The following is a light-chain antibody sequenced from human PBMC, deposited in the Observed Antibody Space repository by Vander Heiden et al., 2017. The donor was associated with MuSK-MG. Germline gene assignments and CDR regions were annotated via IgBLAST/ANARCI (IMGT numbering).Light chain of an antibody. J-gene: IGKJ3*01. CDR2: DAS. CDR3: QQDDNLPFT. V-gene: IGKV1-33*01. Sequence: DIQMTQSPSSLSASVGDRVTITCQASQDISNYLNWYQQKPGKAPKLLIYDASNLETGVPSRFSGSRSGTHFTFTISSLQPEDIATYYCQQDDNLPFTFGHGTKVDIK. CDR1: QDISNY.